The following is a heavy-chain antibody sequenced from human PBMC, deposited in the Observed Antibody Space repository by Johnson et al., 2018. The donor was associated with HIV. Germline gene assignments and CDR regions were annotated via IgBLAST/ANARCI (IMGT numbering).Heavy chain of an antibody. CDR1: GFTFSNAW. J-gene: IGHJ3*01. V-gene: IGHV3-15*01. CDR3: ARDGESQQLPLGDAFDV. CDR2: IKSKTDGGTT. Sequence: VQLVESGGGLVKPGGSLRLSCAASGFTFSNAWMTWVRQAPGKGLEWVGRIKSKTDGGTTDYAAPVKGRFTISRDNSSNTLYLQMGTLGPEETAMYYCARDGESQQLPLGDAFDVWGQGTMVTVSS. D-gene: IGHD6-13*01.